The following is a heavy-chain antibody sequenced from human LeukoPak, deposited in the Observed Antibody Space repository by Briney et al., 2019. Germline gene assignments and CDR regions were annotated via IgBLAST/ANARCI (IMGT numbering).Heavy chain of an antibody. CDR3: ARDKWFGELEASYYYYYGMDV. V-gene: IGHV1-69*13. J-gene: IGHJ6*02. Sequence: SVKVSCKASGGTFSSYAISWVRQAPGQGLEWMGGIIPIFGTANYAQKFQGRVTITADESTSTAYMELSSLRSEDTAVYHCARDKWFGELEASYYYYYGMDVWGQGTTVTVSS. D-gene: IGHD3-10*01. CDR1: GGTFSSYA. CDR2: IIPIFGTA.